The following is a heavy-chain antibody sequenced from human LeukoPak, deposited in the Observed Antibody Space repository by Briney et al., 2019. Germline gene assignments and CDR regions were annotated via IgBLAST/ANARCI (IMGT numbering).Heavy chain of an antibody. CDR1: GGSISSYY. D-gene: IGHD2-15*01. J-gene: IGHJ5*02. Sequence: SETLSLTCTVSGGSISSYYWSWIRQPPGKGLEWIGYIYYSGSTNYNPSLKSRVTISVDTSKNQFSLKLSSVTAADTAVYYCARQLNCSGGSCYSSGWFDPWGQGTLVTVSS. CDR2: IYYSGST. CDR3: ARQLNCSGGSCYSSGWFDP. V-gene: IGHV4-59*08.